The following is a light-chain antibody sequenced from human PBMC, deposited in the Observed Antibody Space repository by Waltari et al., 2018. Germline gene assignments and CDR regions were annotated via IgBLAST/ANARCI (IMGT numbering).Light chain of an antibody. CDR1: SGSVSTITH. J-gene: IGLJ2*01. CDR2: STN. Sequence: QTVVTQEPSFSVSPGGTVTLTCGLSSGSVSTITHPPWYQQTPGHPPRTLIHSTNTRSSGVPDRFSGSILGNKAALTITGAQADDESDYYCILDVGDGIWVFGGGTKLTVL. V-gene: IGLV8-61*01. CDR3: ILDVGDGIWV.